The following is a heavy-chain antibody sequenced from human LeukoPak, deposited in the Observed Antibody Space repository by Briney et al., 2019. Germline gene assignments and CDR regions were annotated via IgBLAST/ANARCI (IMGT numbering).Heavy chain of an antibody. CDR1: GGSISSSSYY. CDR2: IYYSGST. Sequence: SETLSLTCTVSGGSISSSSYYWGWIRQPPGKGLEWIGSIYYSGSTYYNPSLKSRVTISVDTSKNQFSLKLSSVTAADTAVYYCARLTSDLDYFDYWGQGTLVTVSS. J-gene: IGHJ4*02. V-gene: IGHV4-39*01. CDR3: ARLTSDLDYFDY. D-gene: IGHD2-2*01.